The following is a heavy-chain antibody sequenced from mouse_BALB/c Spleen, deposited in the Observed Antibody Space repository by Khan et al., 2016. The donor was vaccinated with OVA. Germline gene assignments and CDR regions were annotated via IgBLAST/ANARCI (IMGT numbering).Heavy chain of an antibody. J-gene: IGHJ4*01. CDR2: MWNDGST. D-gene: IGHD2-4*01. CDR1: GFSLTNYG. Sequence: QVQLKQSGPGLVAPSQSLSLTCTISGFSLTNYGVHWVRQPPGQGLEWLVLMWNDGSTTYNSALKSRLTISKDNSKSQVFLKMNSLRTDDTAMYFCARQPYYHYNIMDYWGQGTSVTVSS. CDR3: ARQPYYHYNIMDY. V-gene: IGHV2-6-1*01.